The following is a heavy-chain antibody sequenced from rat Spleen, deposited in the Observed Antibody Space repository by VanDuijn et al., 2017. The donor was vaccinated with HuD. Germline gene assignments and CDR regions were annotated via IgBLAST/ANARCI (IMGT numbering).Heavy chain of an antibody. D-gene: IGHD1-6*01. CDR3: ARYGREYTTDYYYDVMDA. J-gene: IGHJ4*01. CDR2: ISYSGST. Sequence: EVQFQESGPGLVKPSQSLSLKCSVTGYSITSNYWVWIRKFPGNKMEWIGHISYSGSTSYNPSLKSRISITRDTSMNQFFLQLNSVTTEDTATYYCARYGREYTTDYYYDVMDAWGQGASVTVSS. V-gene: IGHV3-1*01. CDR1: GYSITSNY.